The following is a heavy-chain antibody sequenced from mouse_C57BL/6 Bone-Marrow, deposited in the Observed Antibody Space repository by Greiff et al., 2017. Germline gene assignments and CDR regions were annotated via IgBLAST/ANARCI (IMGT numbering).Heavy chain of an antibody. Sequence: EVMLVESGGGLVKPGGSLKLSCAASGFTFSDYGMHWVRQSPEKGLEWVAYISSGSSTIYYADTVKCRFTISRANAKNTLFLQMTSLRSEDTAMYYCARRPPPITTVVAKAYWGQGTLVTVSA. V-gene: IGHV5-17*01. CDR1: GFTFSDYG. CDR2: ISSGSSTI. J-gene: IGHJ3*01. CDR3: ARRPPPITTVVAKAY. D-gene: IGHD1-1*01.